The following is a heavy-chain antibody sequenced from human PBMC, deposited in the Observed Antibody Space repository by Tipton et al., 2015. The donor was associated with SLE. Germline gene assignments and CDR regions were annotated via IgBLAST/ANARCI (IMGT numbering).Heavy chain of an antibody. V-gene: IGHV3-30*02. CDR2: IRSDGSNK. D-gene: IGHD3-10*01. Sequence: SLRLSCAASAFTFSNYGIHWVRQAPGKGLEWVAFIRSDGSNKYYADSVKGRFTISRDNSKNTLFLQMNSLRPEDTGVYYCAKDPEYYYGSGSPYFDYWGQGTLVTVSS. J-gene: IGHJ4*02. CDR3: AKDPEYYYGSGSPYFDY. CDR1: AFTFSNYG.